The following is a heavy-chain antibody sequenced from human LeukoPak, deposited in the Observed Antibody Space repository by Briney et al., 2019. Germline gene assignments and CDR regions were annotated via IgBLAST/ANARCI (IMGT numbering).Heavy chain of an antibody. CDR3: AEGHCTIRICWLD. V-gene: IGHV3-53*01. CDR2: IYSAGST. Sequence: GGSLRLSCAASGFTVSSTYMSWVRQAPGKGLEWVSIIYSAGSTSYADSVKGRFTISTDNSKNTMYLQMNSMSSDDEAAYYCAEGHCTIRICWLDWGQGTLVTASS. D-gene: IGHD2-8*01. J-gene: IGHJ4*02. CDR1: GFTVSSTY.